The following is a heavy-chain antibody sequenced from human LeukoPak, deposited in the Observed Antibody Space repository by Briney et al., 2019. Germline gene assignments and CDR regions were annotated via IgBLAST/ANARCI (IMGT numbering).Heavy chain of an antibody. V-gene: IGHV1-8*03. CDR3: ARATTIRSWYSLDAFDI. CDR2: MNPNSGNT. CDR1: GYTFTSYD. J-gene: IGHJ3*02. D-gene: IGHD6-13*01. Sequence: ASVKVSCKASGYTFTSYDINWVRQATGQGLEWMGWMNPNSGNTGYAQKFQGRVTITRNTSISTAYMELSSLRSEDTAVYYCARATTIRSWYSLDAFDIWGQGTMVTVSS.